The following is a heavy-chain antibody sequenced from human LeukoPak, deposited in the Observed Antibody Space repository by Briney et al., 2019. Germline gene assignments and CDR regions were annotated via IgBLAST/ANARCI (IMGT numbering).Heavy chain of an antibody. J-gene: IGHJ4*02. CDR2: IIPILGIA. V-gene: IGHV1-69*04. D-gene: IGHD2-21*02. CDR3: AREVAYCGGDCSPYYFDY. Sequence: GASVKLSCKASGGTFSSYAISWVRQAPGQGLEWMGRIIPILGIANYAQKFQGRVTITADKSTSTAYMELSSLRSGDTAVYYCAREVAYCGGDCSPYYFDYWGQGTLVTVSS. CDR1: GGTFSSYA.